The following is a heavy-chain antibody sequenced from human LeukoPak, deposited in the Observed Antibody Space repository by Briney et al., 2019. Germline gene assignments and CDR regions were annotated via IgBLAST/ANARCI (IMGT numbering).Heavy chain of an antibody. CDR1: GYTFTGNY. J-gene: IGHJ4*02. CDR2: INPNSGGT. V-gene: IGHV1-2*02. D-gene: IGHD3-22*01. CDR3: AREEDSSGYYPFDY. Sequence: ASVKVSCKASGYTFTGNYMDWVRQAPGQWLEWMGRINPNSGGTNYAEKFQGRVTMTRDTSISTAYMELSRLRSDDTAIYYCAREEDSSGYYPFDYWGQGTLVTVSS.